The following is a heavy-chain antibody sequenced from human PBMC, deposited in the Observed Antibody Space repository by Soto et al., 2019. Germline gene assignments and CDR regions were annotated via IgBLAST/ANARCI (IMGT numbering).Heavy chain of an antibody. D-gene: IGHD6-13*01. CDR3: ARIAAAGRKEWEYYFDY. J-gene: IGHJ4*02. V-gene: IGHV5-51*01. CDR2: IYPGDSDT. CDR1: GYSFTSYW. Sequence: HGESLKISCKGSGYSFTSYWIGWVRQMPGKGLEWMGIIYPGDSDTRYSPSFQGQVTISADKPISTAYLQWSSLKASDTAMYYCARIAAAGRKEWEYYFDYWGQGTLVTVSS.